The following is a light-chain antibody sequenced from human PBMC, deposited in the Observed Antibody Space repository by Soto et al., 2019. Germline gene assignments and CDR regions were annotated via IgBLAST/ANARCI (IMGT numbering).Light chain of an antibody. CDR3: QTWGTGTVI. CDR2: VNSDGSH. Sequence: QSVLTQSPSASASLGASVKLTCTLSSGHSSYAIAWHQQQPEKGPRYLMKVNSDGSHSKGDGIPDRFSGSSSGAERYLTISSLQSEDEADYSCQTWGTGTVIFGGGTQLTVL. CDR1: SGHSSYA. V-gene: IGLV4-69*01. J-gene: IGLJ2*01.